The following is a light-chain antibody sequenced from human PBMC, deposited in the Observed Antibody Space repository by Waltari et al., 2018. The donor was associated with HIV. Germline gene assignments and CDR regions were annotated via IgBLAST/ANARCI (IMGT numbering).Light chain of an antibody. Sequence: QSALTQPPSASGSPGQSVTISCTGTSSDVGGYDYVSWYQQHPGKAPKLIIYEVSKRPSGVPDRFSGSKSGNTASLTVAGLQAEDEADYYCNSYAGNNNVLFGGGTKLTVL. J-gene: IGLJ2*01. CDR3: NSYAGNNNVL. CDR2: EVS. CDR1: SSDVGGYDY. V-gene: IGLV2-8*01.